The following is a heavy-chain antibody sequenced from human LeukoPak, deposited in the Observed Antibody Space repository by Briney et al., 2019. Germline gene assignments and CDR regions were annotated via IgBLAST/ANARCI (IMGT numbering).Heavy chain of an antibody. V-gene: IGHV3-74*01. CDR3: LKDLGL. Sequence: PGGSLRLSCAASGFTVSSDWMYWVRQAPGKGPVWVSRINPDGTYIDYADSVKGRFTISRDDAKNTLYLQMNSLRADDTALYYCLKDLGLWGQGTLVTVSS. CDR2: INPDGTYI. CDR1: GFTVSSDW. J-gene: IGHJ4*02. D-gene: IGHD1-26*01.